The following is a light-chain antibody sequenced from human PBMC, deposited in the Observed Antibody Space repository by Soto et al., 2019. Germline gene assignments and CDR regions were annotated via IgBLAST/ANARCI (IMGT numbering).Light chain of an antibody. Sequence: QSVLTQPASVSGPPGQSITISCTGTSSDVGSYNLVSWYQQHPGKAPKLMIYEGSKRPSGVSNRFSGSKSGNTASLTISGLQAEDEADYYCCSYAGSSTPFVFGTGTKVTV. CDR2: EGS. J-gene: IGLJ1*01. CDR3: CSYAGSSTPFV. V-gene: IGLV2-23*01. CDR1: SSDVGSYNL.